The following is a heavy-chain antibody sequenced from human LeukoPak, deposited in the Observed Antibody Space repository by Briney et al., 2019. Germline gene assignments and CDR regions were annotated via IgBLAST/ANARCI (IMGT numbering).Heavy chain of an antibody. J-gene: IGHJ4*02. D-gene: IGHD1-26*01. V-gene: IGHV4-34*01. CDR2: INHSGST. CDR1: GGSFSGYY. CDR3: ARDRVGATAGFDY. Sequence: SETLSLTCAVNGGSFSGYYWSWIRQPPGKGLEWIGEINHSGSTNYNPALKSRVTISVDTSKNQFSLKLSSVTAADTAVYYCARDRVGATAGFDYWGQGTLVTVSS.